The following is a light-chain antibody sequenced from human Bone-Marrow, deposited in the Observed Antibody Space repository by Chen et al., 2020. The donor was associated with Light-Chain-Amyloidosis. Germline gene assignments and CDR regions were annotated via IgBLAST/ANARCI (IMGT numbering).Light chain of an antibody. V-gene: IGLV3-25*03. CDR1: DLPTKY. Sequence: SYELTQPPSVSVSPGQTARIPCSGDDLPTKYAYWYQQNPGQAPVLVIHRDTERPSGISERFSGSSSGTTATVTISGVQAEDEADYHCQSADSSGTYEVIFGRGTKLTVL. J-gene: IGLJ2*01. CDR2: RDT. CDR3: QSADSSGTYEVI.